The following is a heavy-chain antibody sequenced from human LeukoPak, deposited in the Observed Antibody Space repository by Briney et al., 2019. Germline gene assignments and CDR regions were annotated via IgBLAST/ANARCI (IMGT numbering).Heavy chain of an antibody. CDR3: ARNPSGYHFDY. V-gene: IGHV5-51*01. CDR1: GYTFTSNW. CDR2: LYPGDSDT. J-gene: IGHJ4*02. Sequence: GESLKISCKVSGYTFTSNWIAWVRQMPGKGLEWMGILYPGDSDTRYSPSFQGHVTMSADKSISTAYLQWSSLKASDTAMYYCARNPSGYHFDYWGQGTLVTVSS. D-gene: IGHD6-13*01.